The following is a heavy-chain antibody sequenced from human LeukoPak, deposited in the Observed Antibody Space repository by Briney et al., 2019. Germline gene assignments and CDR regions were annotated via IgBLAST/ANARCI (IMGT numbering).Heavy chain of an antibody. V-gene: IGHV4-59*01. CDR1: GDSITDYY. J-gene: IGHJ3*01. CDR2: VYSSGST. Sequence: SETLSLTCTVSGDSITDYYWGWIRQPPGKGPEWIGYVYSSGSTNYSPSLESRVTISVDTSNNKFSLNLKSVTAADTAIYYCARYQKGGGAFDFWGQGTMVTVST. CDR3: ARYQKGGGAFDF. D-gene: IGHD2-15*01.